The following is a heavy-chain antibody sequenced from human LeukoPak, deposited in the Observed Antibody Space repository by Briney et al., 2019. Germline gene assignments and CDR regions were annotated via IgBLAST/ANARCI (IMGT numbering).Heavy chain of an antibody. Sequence: GGSLRLSCAASGFTFSSYAMHWVRQAPGKGLEWVAVISYDGSNKYYADSVKGRFTISRDNAKNSLYLQMNSLRAEDTAVYYCARDHSGVSPLDDAFDIWGQGTMVTVSS. CDR2: ISYDGSNK. J-gene: IGHJ3*02. CDR1: GFTFSSYA. V-gene: IGHV3-30*04. CDR3: ARDHSGVSPLDDAFDI. D-gene: IGHD2-8*02.